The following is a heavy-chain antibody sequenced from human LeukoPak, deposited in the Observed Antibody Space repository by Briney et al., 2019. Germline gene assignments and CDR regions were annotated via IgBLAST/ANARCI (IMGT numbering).Heavy chain of an antibody. V-gene: IGHV3-72*01. D-gene: IGHD3/OR15-3a*01. CDR1: GFTLSDHH. J-gene: IGHJ4*02. CDR3: ARDQFAFGLFDY. CDR2: SKNKDYAYST. Sequence: PGGSLRPSCAASGFTLSDHHMDWVRQAPGKGLEWIGRSKNKDYAYSTVYAASVKGRFTFSRDDPKNSLYLQMNSLTTEDTAVYYCARDQFAFGLFDYWGQGTLVTVSS.